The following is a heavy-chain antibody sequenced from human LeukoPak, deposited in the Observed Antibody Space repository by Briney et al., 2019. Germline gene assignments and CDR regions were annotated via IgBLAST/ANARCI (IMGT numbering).Heavy chain of an antibody. D-gene: IGHD2-2*01. Sequence: SETLSLACTVSGGSLSSSSYYWGWLRQPPGKGLEWIGSIYYSGSTYYNPSLKSRVTISVDTSKNQFSLKLSSVTAADTAVYYCARLRYCSSTSCFRSNWFDPWGQGTLVTVSS. CDR1: GGSLSSSSYY. CDR2: IYYSGST. V-gene: IGHV4-39*01. CDR3: ARLRYCSSTSCFRSNWFDP. J-gene: IGHJ5*02.